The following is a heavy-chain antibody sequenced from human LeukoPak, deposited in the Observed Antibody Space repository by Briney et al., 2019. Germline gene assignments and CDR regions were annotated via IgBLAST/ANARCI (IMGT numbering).Heavy chain of an antibody. CDR1: GGTFSSYA. CDR3: ARGSLARYGFYP. D-gene: IGHD3-9*01. V-gene: IGHV1-69*05. CDR2: IIPIFGTA. J-gene: IGHJ5*02. Sequence: ASVKVSCKASGGTFSSYAISWVRQAPGQGLEWMGGIIPIFGTANYAQKFQGRVTITTDESTSTAYMELSSLRSEDTAVYYCARGSLARYGFYPWGQGTLVTVSS.